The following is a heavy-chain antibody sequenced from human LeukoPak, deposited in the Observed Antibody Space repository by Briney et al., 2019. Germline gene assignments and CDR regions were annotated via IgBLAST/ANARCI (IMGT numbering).Heavy chain of an antibody. Sequence: HPGGSLRLSCAASGFIFSSYAMSWVRQAPGKGLEGVSTMSGRGCSTYYADSGKGRFTISRDNSKNTVYLQLNSLRAEDTAVYYCAKDRSRINDVCHGDFDYWGQGTLVTVSS. J-gene: IGHJ4*02. CDR2: MSGRGCST. V-gene: IGHV3-23*01. CDR1: GFIFSSYA. CDR3: AKDRSRINDVCHGDFDY. D-gene: IGHD2-8*01.